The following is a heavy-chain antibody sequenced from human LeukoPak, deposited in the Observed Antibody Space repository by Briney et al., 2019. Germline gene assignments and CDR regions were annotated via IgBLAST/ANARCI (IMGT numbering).Heavy chain of an antibody. V-gene: IGHV1-2*02. J-gene: IGHJ6*03. CDR2: INPNSGGT. D-gene: IGHD6-6*01. CDR3: AKKGVSSSAISYYYMDV. CDR1: GYTFTGYY. Sequence: ASVKVSCKASGYTFTGYYMHWVRQAPGQGLEWMGWINPNSGGTNYAQKFQGRVTMTRDTSISTAYMELSRLRSDDTAVYYCAKKGVSSSAISYYYMDVWGKGTTVTVSS.